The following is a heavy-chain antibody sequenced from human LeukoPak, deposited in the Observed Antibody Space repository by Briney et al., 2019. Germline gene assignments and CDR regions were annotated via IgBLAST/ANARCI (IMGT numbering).Heavy chain of an antibody. Sequence: ASVKVSCKASRGTFSSYAISWVRQAPGQGLEWMGGIIPIFGTANYAQKFQGRVTITADESTSTAYMELSSLRSEDTAVYFCASAPRYSSSWPNNWFDPWGQGTLVTVSS. J-gene: IGHJ5*02. D-gene: IGHD6-13*01. V-gene: IGHV1-69*13. CDR2: IIPIFGTA. CDR1: RGTFSSYA. CDR3: ASAPRYSSSWPNNWFDP.